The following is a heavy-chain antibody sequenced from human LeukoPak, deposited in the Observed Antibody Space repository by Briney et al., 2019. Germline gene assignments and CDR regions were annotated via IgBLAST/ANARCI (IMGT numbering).Heavy chain of an antibody. Sequence: GGSLRLSCAASGFTFSIYSMNWVRQAPGKGLEWVSYISSSSSTIYYADSVKGRFTISRDNAKNSLYLQMNSLRAEDTAVYYCARDDYSSGWNPFDYWGQGTLVTVSS. CDR1: GFTFSIYS. V-gene: IGHV3-48*01. D-gene: IGHD6-19*01. J-gene: IGHJ4*02. CDR3: ARDDYSSGWNPFDY. CDR2: ISSSSSTI.